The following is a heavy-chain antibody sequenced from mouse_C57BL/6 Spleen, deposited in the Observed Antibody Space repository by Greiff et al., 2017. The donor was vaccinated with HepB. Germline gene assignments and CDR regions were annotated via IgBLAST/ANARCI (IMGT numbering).Heavy chain of an antibody. J-gene: IGHJ3*01. CDR3: TRRKTGPWFAY. CDR2: IDPETGGT. CDR1: GYTFTDYE. V-gene: IGHV1-15*01. Sequence: QVHVKQSGAELVRPGASVTLSCKASGYTFTDYEMHWVKQTPVHGLEWIGAIDPETGGTAYNQKFKGKAILTADKSSSTAYMELRSLTSEDSAVYYCTRRKTGPWFAYWGQGTLVTVSA. D-gene: IGHD4-1*01.